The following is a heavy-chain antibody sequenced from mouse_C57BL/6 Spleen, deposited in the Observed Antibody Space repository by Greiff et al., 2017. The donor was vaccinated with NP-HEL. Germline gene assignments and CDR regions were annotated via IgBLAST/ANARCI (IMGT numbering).Heavy chain of an antibody. CDR1: GYTFTSYW. V-gene: IGHV1-69*01. CDR2: IDPSDSYT. Sequence: VQLQQSGAELVMPGASVKLSCKASGYTFTSYWMHWVKQRPGQGLEWIGEIDPSDSYTNYNQKFKGKSTLTVDKSSSTAYMQLSSLTSEDSAVYYCASTPGSSPYWYFDVWGTGTTVTVSS. D-gene: IGHD1-1*01. J-gene: IGHJ1*03. CDR3: ASTPGSSPYWYFDV.